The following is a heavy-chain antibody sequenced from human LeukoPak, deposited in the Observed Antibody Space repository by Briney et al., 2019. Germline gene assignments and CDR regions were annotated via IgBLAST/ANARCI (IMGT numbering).Heavy chain of an antibody. V-gene: IGHV1-24*01. J-gene: IGHJ6*02. CDR2: FDPEDGET. CDR1: GYTLTELS. CDR3: ATAVARYGMDV. Sequence: ASVKVSCKVSGYTLTELSMHWVRQAPGKGLEWMGGFDPEDGETIYAQKFQGRVTMTEVTSTDTAYMELSSLRSEDTAVYYCATAVARYGMDVWGQGTTVTVSS. D-gene: IGHD6-19*01.